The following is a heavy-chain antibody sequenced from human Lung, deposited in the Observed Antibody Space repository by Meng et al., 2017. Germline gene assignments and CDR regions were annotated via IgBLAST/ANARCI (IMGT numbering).Heavy chain of an antibody. Sequence: QVHLQRRGAGLLKPSGTLSLTCVVSGGSFSDYYWSWIRQPPGKGLEWIGEINHSGSTNYNPSLESRATISVDTSQNNLSLKLSSVTAADSAVYYCARGPTTMAHDFDYWGQGTLVTVSS. V-gene: IGHV4-34*01. CDR2: INHSGST. CDR3: ARGPTTMAHDFDY. J-gene: IGHJ4*02. D-gene: IGHD4-11*01. CDR1: GGSFSDYY.